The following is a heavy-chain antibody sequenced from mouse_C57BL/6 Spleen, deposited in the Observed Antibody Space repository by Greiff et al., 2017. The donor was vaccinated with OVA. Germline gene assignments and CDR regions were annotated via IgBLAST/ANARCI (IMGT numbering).Heavy chain of an antibody. D-gene: IGHD1-1*01. V-gene: IGHV1-82*01. CDR1: GYAFSSSW. CDR2: IYPGDGDT. CDR3: ARGVYYYGSSSYWYFDV. Sequence: QAQLQQSGPELVKPGASVKISCKASGYAFSSSWMNWVKQRPGKGLEWIGRIYPGDGDTNYNGKFKGKATLTADKSSSTAYMQLSSLTSEDSAVYFCARGVYYYGSSSYWYFDVWGTGTTVTVSS. J-gene: IGHJ1*03.